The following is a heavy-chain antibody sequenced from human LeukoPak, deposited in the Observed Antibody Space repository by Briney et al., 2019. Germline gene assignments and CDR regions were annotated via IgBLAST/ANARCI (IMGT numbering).Heavy chain of an antibody. CDR3: ARGAVVVPAARSPTDY. J-gene: IGHJ4*02. CDR1: GYTFTSYD. V-gene: IGHV1-8*01. Sequence: GASMKVSCKASGYTFTSYDINWVRQATGQGLEWMGWMNPNSGNTGYAQKFQGRVTMTRNTSISTAYMELSSLRSEDTAVYYCARGAVVVPAARSPTDYWGQGTLVTVSS. D-gene: IGHD2-2*01. CDR2: MNPNSGNT.